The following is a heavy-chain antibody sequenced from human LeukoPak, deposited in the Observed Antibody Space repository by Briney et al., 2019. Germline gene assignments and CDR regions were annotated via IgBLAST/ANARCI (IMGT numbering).Heavy chain of an antibody. CDR3: AVGGAVVGFEVFDY. CDR1: GFTFSSSW. D-gene: IGHD6-19*01. V-gene: IGHV3-30*02. CDR2: IRYDGSNK. Sequence: GGSLRLSCAASGFTFSSSWMTWVRQAPGKGLEWVAFIRYDGSNKYYADSVKGRFTISRDNSKNTLYLQMNSLRAEDTAVYYCAVGGAVVGFEVFDYWGQGTLVTVSS. J-gene: IGHJ4*02.